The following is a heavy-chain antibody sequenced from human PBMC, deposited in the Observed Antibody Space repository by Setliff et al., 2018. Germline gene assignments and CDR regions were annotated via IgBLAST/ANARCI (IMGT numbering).Heavy chain of an antibody. CDR1: GFIFNNFW. CDR2: LRSDGTTR. Sequence: QPGGSLRLSCSASGFIFNNFWMSWVRQAPGRGLEWVAFLRSDGTTRYQSDSMKARFTISRDNSKNTLYLQMNSLRPEDTAVYFCAKENHFWGGYPNYFRLYYLDFWGPGTLVTVSS. J-gene: IGHJ4*02. CDR3: AKENHFWGGYPNYFRLYYLDF. D-gene: IGHD3-3*02. V-gene: IGHV3-30*02.